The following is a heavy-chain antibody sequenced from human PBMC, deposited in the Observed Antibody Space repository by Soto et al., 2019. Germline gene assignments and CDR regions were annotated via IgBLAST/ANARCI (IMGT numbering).Heavy chain of an antibody. CDR2: ISGSGGST. CDR3: ANGNRNYDYIWGSYLY. V-gene: IGHV3-23*01. J-gene: IGHJ4*02. Sequence: PGGCLRLCCAASGVSFSSYAMSWVRQAPGKGLEWVSAISGSGGSTYYADSVKGRFTISRDNSKNTLYLQMNSLRAEDTAVYYCANGNRNYDYIWGSYLYWGQGTLVTVSS. CDR1: GVSFSSYA. D-gene: IGHD3-16*02.